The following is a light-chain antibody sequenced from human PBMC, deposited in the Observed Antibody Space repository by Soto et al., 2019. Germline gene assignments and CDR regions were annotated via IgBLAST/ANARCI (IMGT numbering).Light chain of an antibody. CDR1: QGIRND. V-gene: IGKV1-6*01. CDR2: AAS. J-gene: IGKJ1*01. Sequence: AIQMTQSPSSLSASVGDRVTITCRASQGIRNDLGWYQQRPGKAPKLLIYAASSLQSGVPSRFSASGSDTDFTLTISSLQPEDFATYYCLQDYSYPRTFGQGTKVEVK. CDR3: LQDYSYPRT.